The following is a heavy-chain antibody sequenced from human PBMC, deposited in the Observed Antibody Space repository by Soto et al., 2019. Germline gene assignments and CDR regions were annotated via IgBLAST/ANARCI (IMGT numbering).Heavy chain of an antibody. Sequence: GGSLRLSCAASGFTFSSYWMSWVRQAPGKGLEWVANIKQDGSEKYYVDSVKGRFTISRDNAKNSLYLQMNSLRAEDTAVYYCARGVGLPSDAFDIWGQGTMVTVSS. CDR1: GFTFSSYW. CDR3: ARGVGLPSDAFDI. CDR2: IKQDGSEK. V-gene: IGHV3-7*01. D-gene: IGHD1-26*01. J-gene: IGHJ3*02.